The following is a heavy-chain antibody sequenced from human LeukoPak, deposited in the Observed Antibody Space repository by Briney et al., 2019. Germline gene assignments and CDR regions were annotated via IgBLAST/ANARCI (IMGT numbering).Heavy chain of an antibody. CDR3: ARDNAAKGINYYYYYMDV. CDR2: IYTSGST. J-gene: IGHJ6*03. D-gene: IGHD5-18*01. Sequence: SETLSLTCTVSGGSISSYYWSWIRQPAGKRLEWIGRIYTSGSTNYNPSLKSRVTMSVDTSKNQFSLKLSSVTAADTAVYYCARDNAAKGINYYYYYMDVWGKGTTVTVSS. V-gene: IGHV4-4*07. CDR1: GGSISSYY.